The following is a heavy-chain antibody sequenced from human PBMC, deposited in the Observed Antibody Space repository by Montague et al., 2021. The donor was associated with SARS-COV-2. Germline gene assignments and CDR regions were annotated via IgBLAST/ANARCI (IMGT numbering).Heavy chain of an antibody. CDR1: GDFVSRSY. D-gene: IGHD3-10*01. CDR3: ARQITMVREPFDS. CDR2: IYYYGSV. V-gene: IGHV4-59*08. J-gene: IGHJ4*02. Sequence: SETLSLTCTVAGDFVSRSYWNWIRQSPGKGLEWIGNIYYYGSVNYNPSXKSRLSISLDTSKNQLSLTLTSVTAADTATYYCARQITMVREPFDSWGQGTLVLVSS.